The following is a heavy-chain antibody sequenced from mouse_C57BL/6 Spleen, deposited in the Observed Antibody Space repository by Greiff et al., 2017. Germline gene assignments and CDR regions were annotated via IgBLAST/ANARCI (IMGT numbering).Heavy chain of an antibody. CDR2: INPNYGTT. CDR3: SRSYYYGSSYGYFDV. Sequence: EVQLQQSGPELVKPGASVKISCKASGYSFTDYNMNWVKQSNGKSLEWIGVINPNYGTTSYNQKFKGKATLTVDQSYSTAYMQLNSLTSEDSAGYYCSRSYYYGSSYGYFDVWGTGTTVTVSS. CDR1: GYSFTDYN. J-gene: IGHJ1*03. V-gene: IGHV1-39*01. D-gene: IGHD1-1*01.